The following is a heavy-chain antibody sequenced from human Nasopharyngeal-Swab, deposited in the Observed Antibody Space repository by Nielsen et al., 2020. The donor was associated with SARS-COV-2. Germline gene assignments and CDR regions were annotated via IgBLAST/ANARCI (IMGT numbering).Heavy chain of an antibody. J-gene: IGHJ4*02. Sequence: RQGPGKGLEWVSYISSSGNYTNYADSVKGRFTISRDNAKNSLYLQMNSLRAEDTAVYYCARDKRLRGDYVFDYWGQGTLVTVSS. V-gene: IGHV3-11*06. CDR2: ISSSGNYT. CDR3: ARDKRLRGDYVFDY. D-gene: IGHD4-17*01.